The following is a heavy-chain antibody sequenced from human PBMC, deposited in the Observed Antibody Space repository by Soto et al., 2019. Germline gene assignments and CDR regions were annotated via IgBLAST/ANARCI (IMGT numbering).Heavy chain of an antibody. D-gene: IGHD1-1*01. CDR1: GGSFSGYY. Sequence: LSLTCAVYGGSFSGYYWSWLRQPPGKGLEWIGEINHSGSPNYNPSLKSRVTISVDTSKNQFSLKMTSVTAADTAVYYCATANWSHHYFDPWGQGTLVTSPQ. CDR3: ATANWSHHYFDP. V-gene: IGHV4-34*01. J-gene: IGHJ5*02. CDR2: INHSGSP.